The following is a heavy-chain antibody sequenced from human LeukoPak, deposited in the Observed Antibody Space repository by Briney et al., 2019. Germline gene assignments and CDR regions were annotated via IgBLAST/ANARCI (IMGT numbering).Heavy chain of an antibody. CDR2: IYYSGTT. CDR1: GGSISSGGYY. D-gene: IGHD4-17*01. CDR3: ARSGLWLRGTTAFDY. J-gene: IGHJ4*02. Sequence: SETLSLTCTVSGGSISSGGYYWNRIRQHPGKGLEWIGYIYYSGTTYYNPSLKSRISMSVDTSKNHFSLKLNSVTAADTAVYYCARSGLWLRGTTAFDYWGQGTPVTVSS. V-gene: IGHV4-31*03.